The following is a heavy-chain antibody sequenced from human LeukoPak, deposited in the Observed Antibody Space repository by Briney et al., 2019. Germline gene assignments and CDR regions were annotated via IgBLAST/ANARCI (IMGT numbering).Heavy chain of an antibody. CDR1: GGSISSSSYY. CDR2: IYYSGST. J-gene: IGHJ5*02. V-gene: IGHV4-39*01. CDR3: ARQWLVSHWFDP. D-gene: IGHD6-19*01. Sequence: SETLSLTCTVSGGSISSSSYYWGWIRQPPGKGLEWIGSIYYSGSTDYNPSLKSRVTISVDTSKNQFSLKLSSVTAADTAVYYCARQWLVSHWFDPWGQGTLVTVSS.